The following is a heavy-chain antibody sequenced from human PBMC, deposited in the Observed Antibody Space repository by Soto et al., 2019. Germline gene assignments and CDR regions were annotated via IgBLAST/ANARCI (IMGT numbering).Heavy chain of an antibody. CDR2: INQDGSEK. J-gene: IGHJ4*02. CDR3: AKAQEASGNVNSYLDY. CDR1: GFSFRSHW. Sequence: PGGSLRLSCAASGFSFRSHWMTWVRQAPGKGLEWAANINQDGSEKHYVDSVKGRFTISRDNAKNSLSLQMNSLRADDTAVYFCAKAQEASGNVNSYLDYWGQGIRVTVSS. V-gene: IGHV3-7*03. D-gene: IGHD2-15*01.